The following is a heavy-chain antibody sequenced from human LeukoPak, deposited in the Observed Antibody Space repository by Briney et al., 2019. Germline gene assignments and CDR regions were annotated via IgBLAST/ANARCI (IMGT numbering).Heavy chain of an antibody. CDR1: GGTFSSYA. J-gene: IGHJ4*02. V-gene: IGHV1-69*04. D-gene: IGHD3-22*01. CDR2: IIPILGIA. Sequence: ASVKVSCKASGGTFSSYAISWVRQAPGQGLEWMGSIIPILGIANYAQKFQGRVTITADKSTSTAYMELSSLRSEDTAVYYCARGGYYYDSSGSFDYWGQGTLVTVSS. CDR3: ARGGYYYDSSGSFDY.